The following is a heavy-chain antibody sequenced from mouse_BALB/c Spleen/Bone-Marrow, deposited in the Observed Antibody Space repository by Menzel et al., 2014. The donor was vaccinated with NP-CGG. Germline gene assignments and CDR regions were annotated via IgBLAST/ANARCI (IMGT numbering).Heavy chain of an antibody. J-gene: IGHJ3*01. D-gene: IGHD1-1*01. V-gene: IGHV2-4*02. CDR3: ARNKATLYGTSSWFAY. Sequence: QVQLQQSGPGLVQPSQSQSITCTVSGFSLTSYGVHWVRQPPGKGLEWLGVIWSGGSTDYNAAFISRLSISKDNSKSQVFFKMNSLQADDTAIYFCARNKATLYGTSSWFAYWGQGTLVTVSA. CDR2: IWSGGST. CDR1: GFSLTSYG.